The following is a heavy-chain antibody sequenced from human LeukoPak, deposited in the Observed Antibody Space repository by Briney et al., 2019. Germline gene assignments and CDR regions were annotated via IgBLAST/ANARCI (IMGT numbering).Heavy chain of an antibody. CDR2: IYPSGNT. CDR3: AREGTVARGLDY. Sequence: SETLSLTCTVSGGSISSYFWTWIRQPAGKGLEWIGRIYPSGNTNYNPSLKSRVSMSVDTSKNQFSLNLTSVTAADTAVYYCAREGTVARGLDYWGQGTLVTVSP. J-gene: IGHJ4*02. V-gene: IGHV4-4*07. D-gene: IGHD4-17*01. CDR1: GGSISSYF.